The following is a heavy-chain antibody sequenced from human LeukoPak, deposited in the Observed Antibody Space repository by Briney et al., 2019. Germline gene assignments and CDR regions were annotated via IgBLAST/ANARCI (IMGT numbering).Heavy chain of an antibody. CDR3: ARSRYSTSSGGFDY. J-gene: IGHJ4*02. CDR1: GFTFRDFW. D-gene: IGHD6-6*01. Sequence: GGSLRLSCAASGFTFRDFWMHWVRQAPGKGLVWVSRINSDGSNITYADSVKGRFTISRDNAKNTLYLQMNSLRGEGTAVYYCARSRYSTSSGGFDYWGQGTLVTVSS. CDR2: INSDGSNI. V-gene: IGHV3-74*01.